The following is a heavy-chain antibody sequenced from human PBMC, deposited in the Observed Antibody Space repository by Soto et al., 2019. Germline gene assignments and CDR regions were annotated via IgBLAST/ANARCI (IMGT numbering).Heavy chain of an antibody. CDR3: AKDWGYCSSTSCYLSYYYYGMDV. J-gene: IGHJ6*02. CDR2: ISYDGSNK. D-gene: IGHD2-2*01. CDR1: GFTFSSYG. Sequence: GGSLRLSCAASGFTFSSYGMHWVRQAPGKGLEWVAVISYDGSNKYYADSVKGRFTISRDNSKNTLYLQMNSLRAEDTAVYYCAKDWGYCSSTSCYLSYYYYGMDVWGQGTTVTVSS. V-gene: IGHV3-30*18.